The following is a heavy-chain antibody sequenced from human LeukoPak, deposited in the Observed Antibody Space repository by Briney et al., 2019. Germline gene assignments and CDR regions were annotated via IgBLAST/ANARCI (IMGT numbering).Heavy chain of an antibody. CDR2: IYTSGTT. D-gene: IGHD2-8*01. Sequence: SETLSLTCTVSGDSISSYYWSWIRQPAGNGLQWIGRIYTSGTTTYNPSLRSRLTMSVDTSKNQFSLRLSSVTAADTAVYYCVREGTYCTHGVCYEYWGQGTLVTVSS. V-gene: IGHV4-4*07. CDR3: VREGTYCTHGVCYEY. CDR1: GDSISSYY. J-gene: IGHJ4*02.